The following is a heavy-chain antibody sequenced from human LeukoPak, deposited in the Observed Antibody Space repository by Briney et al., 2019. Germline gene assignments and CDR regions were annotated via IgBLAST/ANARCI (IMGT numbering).Heavy chain of an antibody. Sequence: SETLSLTCTVSGYSISSGYYWGWIRQPPRKGLEWIGSIYHSGSTYYNPSLKSRVTISVDTSKNQFSLKLSSVTAADTAVYYCARVVAARLGYMDVWGKGTTVTVSS. CDR1: GYSISSGYY. D-gene: IGHD6-6*01. V-gene: IGHV4-38-2*02. J-gene: IGHJ6*03. CDR2: IYHSGST. CDR3: ARVVAARLGYMDV.